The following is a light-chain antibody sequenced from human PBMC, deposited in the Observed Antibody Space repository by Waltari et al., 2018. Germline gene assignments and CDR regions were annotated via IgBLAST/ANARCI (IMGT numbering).Light chain of an antibody. CDR1: KNIRSY. J-gene: IGKJ2*03. Sequence: DLQMTQSPSSLSAPVGARVTISCRASKNIRSYLSWYQQKPGIAPKLVIYAASTLQSGVPSRFSGSGSGTNFTLTITSLQAEDFATYFCQASYTTPYSFGQGTKVEIK. CDR2: AAS. CDR3: QASYTTPYS. V-gene: IGKV1-39*01.